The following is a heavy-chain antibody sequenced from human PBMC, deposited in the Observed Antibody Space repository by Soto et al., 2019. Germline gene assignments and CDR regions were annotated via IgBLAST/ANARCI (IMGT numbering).Heavy chain of an antibody. V-gene: IGHV5-10-1*01. Sequence: GESLKISCKGSGYNFADYWIHWVRQTPEKGLDWMGRIDTSDSRTLYNPSFQGHVTFSTDKTISTTSLQWSSLKASDTAIYYCERRIEEAGYNYYALDVWGQGTAVTVSS. J-gene: IGHJ6*01. D-gene: IGHD6-13*01. CDR2: IDTSDSRT. CDR3: ERRIEEAGYNYYALDV. CDR1: GYNFADYW.